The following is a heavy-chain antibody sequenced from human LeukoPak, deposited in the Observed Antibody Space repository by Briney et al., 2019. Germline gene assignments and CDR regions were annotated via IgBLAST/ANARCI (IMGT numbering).Heavy chain of an antibody. CDR1: GGSISSYY. J-gene: IGHJ4*02. V-gene: IGHV4-4*07. CDR3: ARGPYCGGDCYFAY. CDR2: IYTSGST. D-gene: IGHD2-21*02. Sequence: SETLSLTCTVSGGSISSYYWSWIRQPAGKGLEWIGRIYTSGSTYYNPSLKSRVTMSVDTSKNQFSLKLSSVTAADTAVYFRARGPYCGGDCYFAYWGQGTLVTVSS.